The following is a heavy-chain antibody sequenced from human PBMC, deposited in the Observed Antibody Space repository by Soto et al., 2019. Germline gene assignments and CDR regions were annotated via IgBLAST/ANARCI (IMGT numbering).Heavy chain of an antibody. V-gene: IGHV4-59*01. CDR2: IFSSGSP. D-gene: IGHD1-20*01. CDR1: GVSLKTYY. Sequence: SETRSLTCTVSGVSLKTYYWSWIRLPPGGGLEWIGYIFSSGSPNYNPSLRSRVTMSVETSNNQFSLKMSSVTAADTAVYYCARVAGISYYNHMDVWGKGTTVTVSS. CDR3: ARVAGISYYNHMDV. J-gene: IGHJ6*03.